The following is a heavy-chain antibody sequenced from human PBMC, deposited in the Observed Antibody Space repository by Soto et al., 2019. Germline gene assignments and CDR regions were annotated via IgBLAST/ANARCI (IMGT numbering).Heavy chain of an antibody. V-gene: IGHV3-30-3*01. CDR2: ISYDGSNK. Sequence: GGSLRLSCAASGFTFSSYAMHWVRQAPGKGLEWVAVISYDGSNKYYADSVKGRFTISRDNSKNTLYLQMNSLRAEDTAVYYCARAYGSGSYYSYYYFGMDVWGQGTTVTVSS. CDR3: ARAYGSGSYYSYYYFGMDV. D-gene: IGHD3-10*01. CDR1: GFTFSSYA. J-gene: IGHJ6*02.